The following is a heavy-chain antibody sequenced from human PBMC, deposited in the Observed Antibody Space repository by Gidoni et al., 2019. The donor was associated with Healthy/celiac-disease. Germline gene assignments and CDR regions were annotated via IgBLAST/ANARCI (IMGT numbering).Heavy chain of an antibody. Sequence: EVQLVESGGGLVKPGGSLRLSCAASGFTFSSYSMNWVRQAPGKGLEWVSSISSSSSYIYYADSVKGRFTISRDNAKNSLYLQMNSLRAEDTAVYYCARELGYYDSSGYPQRGFYDYWGQGTLVTVSS. V-gene: IGHV3-21*01. D-gene: IGHD3-22*01. CDR3: ARELGYYDSSGYPQRGFYDY. CDR1: GFTFSSYS. CDR2: ISSSSSYI. J-gene: IGHJ4*02.